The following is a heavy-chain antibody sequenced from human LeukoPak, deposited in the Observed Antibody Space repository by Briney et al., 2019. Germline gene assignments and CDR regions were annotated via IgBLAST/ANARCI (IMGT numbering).Heavy chain of an antibody. CDR1: GYTFTGYY. Sequence: ASVKVSCKASGYTFTGYYMHWVRQAPGQGLEWMGWINPNSGGTNYVQKFQGRVTMTRDTSISTAYMELSRLRSDDTAVYYCAREIAPLDYSSSAGFDYWGQGTLVTDSA. CDR2: INPNSGGT. J-gene: IGHJ4*02. V-gene: IGHV1-2*02. CDR3: AREIAPLDYSSSAGFDY. D-gene: IGHD6-6*01.